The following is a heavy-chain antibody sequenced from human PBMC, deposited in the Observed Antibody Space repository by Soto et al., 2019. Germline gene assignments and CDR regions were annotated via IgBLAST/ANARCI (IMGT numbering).Heavy chain of an antibody. D-gene: IGHD3-10*01. CDR3: ATRYGSGYRAFDS. V-gene: IGHV1-69*02. J-gene: IGHJ4*02. Sequence: QVQLVQSGADVQRPGSSVRVSCKASGDTFNFYTINWVRQAPGQGLQWMGRINPILSMSNYPPRFQGGVTMTADKSTSTACMEMSSLRSEDTAMYYWATRYGSGYRAFDSWGQGALVTVSS. CDR2: INPILSMS. CDR1: GDTFNFYT.